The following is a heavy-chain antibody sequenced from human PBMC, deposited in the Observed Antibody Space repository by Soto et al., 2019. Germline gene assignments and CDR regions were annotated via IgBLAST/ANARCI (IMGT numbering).Heavy chain of an antibody. CDR1: GGSISRSSFY. J-gene: IGHJ4*02. CDR3: ARVPDY. V-gene: IGHV4-39*07. CDR2: IYHSGST. Sequence: SETLSLTCTVSGGSISRSSFYWGWIRQPPGKGLEWIGYIYHSGSTYYNPSLKSRVTISVDRSKNQFSLKLSSVTAADTAVYYCARVPDYWGQGTPVTVSS.